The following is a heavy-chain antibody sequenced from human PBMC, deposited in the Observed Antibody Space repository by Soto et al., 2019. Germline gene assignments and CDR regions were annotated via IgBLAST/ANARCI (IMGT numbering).Heavy chain of an antibody. CDR1: GYTLTELS. CDR3: ATAITNYDFWSGYQYADY. Sequence: GASVKVSCKVSGYTLTELSMHWVRQAPGKGLEWMGGFDPEDGETIYAQKFQGRVTMTEDTSTDTAYMELSSLRSEDTAVYYCATAITNYDFWSGYQYADYWGQGTLVTVSS. V-gene: IGHV1-24*01. CDR2: FDPEDGET. D-gene: IGHD3-3*01. J-gene: IGHJ4*02.